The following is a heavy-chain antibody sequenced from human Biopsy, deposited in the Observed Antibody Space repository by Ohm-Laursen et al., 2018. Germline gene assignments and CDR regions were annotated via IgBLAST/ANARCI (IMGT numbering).Heavy chain of an antibody. CDR3: ARDTRWSPYSMDV. J-gene: IGHJ6*02. CDR1: GFSFSDYH. D-gene: IGHD4-23*01. Sequence: LRLSCSASGFSFSDYHMRWIRQAPGRGLEWVSYISGGGTIYYGDSMKGRVTISRDNAKNSLYLQMHSLRAEDTAVYYCARDTRWSPYSMDVWSQGTTVTVSS. CDR2: ISGGGTI. V-gene: IGHV3-11*01.